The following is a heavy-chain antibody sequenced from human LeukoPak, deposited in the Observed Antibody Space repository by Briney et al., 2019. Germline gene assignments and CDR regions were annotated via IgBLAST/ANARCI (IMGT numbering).Heavy chain of an antibody. CDR1: GITLSSYW. J-gene: IGHJ4*02. CDR3: ARSAYPGNSVIED. CDR2: INSDGRST. V-gene: IGHV3-74*01. D-gene: IGHD4-23*01. Sequence: GGSLRLSCGGSGITLSSYWMHWVRQAPGKGLVWVSRINSDGRSTNYADSVKGRFTISRDNAKSTLYLQMNSLRAEDTAVYYCARSAYPGNSVIEDWGRGTLVTVSS.